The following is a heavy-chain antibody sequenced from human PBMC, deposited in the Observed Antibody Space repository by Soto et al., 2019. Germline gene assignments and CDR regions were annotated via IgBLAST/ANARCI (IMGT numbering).Heavy chain of an antibody. J-gene: IGHJ4*02. D-gene: IGHD1-1*01. Sequence: PGGSLRLSCVASGFTFSNYAMTWVRQAPGKGLEWVSGVHSSGGLTYYADSVKGRFTISRDNSKNTLYLQMNSLRVEDTAVYYCAKDKPGTTSFDYWGQGTLVTVSS. CDR3: AKDKPGTTSFDY. CDR1: GFTFSNYA. V-gene: IGHV3-23*01. CDR2: VHSSGGLT.